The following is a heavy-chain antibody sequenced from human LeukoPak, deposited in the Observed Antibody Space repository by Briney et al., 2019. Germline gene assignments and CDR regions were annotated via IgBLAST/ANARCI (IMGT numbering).Heavy chain of an antibody. CDR3: TAHYCSSTSCSHGVDY. J-gene: IGHJ4*02. V-gene: IGHV1-69*05. CDR1: GGTFSSYA. Sequence: SVKVSCKASGGTFSSYAISWVRQAPGQGLEWMGGIIPIFGTANYAQKFQGRVTITTDESTSTAYMELSSLRSEDTAVYCCTAHYCSSTSCSHGVDYWGQGTLVTVSS. CDR2: IIPIFGTA. D-gene: IGHD2-2*01.